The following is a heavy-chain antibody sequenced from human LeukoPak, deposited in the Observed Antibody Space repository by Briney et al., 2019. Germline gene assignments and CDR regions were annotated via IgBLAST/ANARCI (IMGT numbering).Heavy chain of an antibody. CDR2: IYSGGST. J-gene: IGHJ4*02. CDR3: ASRDRRFGELTAFDY. CDR1: GFTVSSNY. Sequence: GGSRRPSCAASGFTVSSNYMSWVRQAPGKVMEWVSVIYSGGSTYYADSVKGRFTISRDNSKNTLYLQMNSLRAEDTAVYYCASRDRRFGELTAFDYWGQGTLVTVSS. V-gene: IGHV3-53*01. D-gene: IGHD3-10*01.